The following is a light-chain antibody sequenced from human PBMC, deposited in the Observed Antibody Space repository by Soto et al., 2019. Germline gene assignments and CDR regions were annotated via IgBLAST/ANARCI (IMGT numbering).Light chain of an antibody. V-gene: IGKV3-20*01. CDR3: QQYVRSLWT. Sequence: EIVMTQSPATLSVSLGERATLSCRASQSVSSNLAWYQQKPGQAPRLLIHGASSRATGIPDRFSGSGSGTDFTLTISRLEPEDFAVYYCQQYVRSLWTFGQGTKVDIK. CDR2: GAS. J-gene: IGKJ1*01. CDR1: QSVSSN.